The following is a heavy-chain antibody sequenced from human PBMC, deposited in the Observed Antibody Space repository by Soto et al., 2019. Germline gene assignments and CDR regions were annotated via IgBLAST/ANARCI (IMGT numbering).Heavy chain of an antibody. CDR1: GGTFSSYA. J-gene: IGHJ5*02. V-gene: IGHV1-69*13. D-gene: IGHD1-20*01. CDR2: IIPIFGTA. CDR3: ARGYNWNTRRWFDT. Sequence: SVKVSCKASGGTFSSYAISWVRQAPGQGLEWMGGIIPIFGTANYAQKFQGRVTITADESTSTAYMELSSLRSEDTAVYYCARGYNWNTRRWFDTWGQGTLVTVSS.